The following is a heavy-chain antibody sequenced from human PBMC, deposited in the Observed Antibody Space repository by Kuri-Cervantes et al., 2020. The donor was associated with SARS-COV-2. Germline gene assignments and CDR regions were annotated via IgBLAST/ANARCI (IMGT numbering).Heavy chain of an antibody. Sequence: GESLKISCKASGYTFTDYWIGWVRQMPGKGLEWMGLIYPGDSETRYSPSFQGQITISADKSISIAYLQWSSLKASDTAMYYCARREYGSGSYYLNYWGQGTLVTVSS. CDR3: ARREYGSGSYYLNY. J-gene: IGHJ4*02. D-gene: IGHD3-10*01. V-gene: IGHV5-51*01. CDR2: IYPGDSET. CDR1: GYTFTDYW.